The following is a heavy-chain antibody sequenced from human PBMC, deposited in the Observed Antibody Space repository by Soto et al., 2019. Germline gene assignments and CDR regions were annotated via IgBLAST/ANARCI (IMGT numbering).Heavy chain of an antibody. CDR3: AKDLQGRFPYYDILTGPKYYFDY. V-gene: IGHV3-23*01. J-gene: IGHJ4*02. CDR1: GFTFSSYA. Sequence: GGSLRLSCAASGFTFSSYAMSWVRQAPGKGLEWVSAISGSGGSTYYADSVKGRFTISRDNSKNTLYLQMNSLRAEDTAVYYCAKDLQGRFPYYDILTGPKYYFDYWGQGTLVTVSS. D-gene: IGHD3-9*01. CDR2: ISGSGGST.